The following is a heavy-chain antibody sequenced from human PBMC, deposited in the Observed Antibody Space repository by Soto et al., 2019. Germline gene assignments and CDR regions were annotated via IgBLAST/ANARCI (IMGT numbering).Heavy chain of an antibody. V-gene: IGHV3-15*01. D-gene: IGHD6-13*01. CDR2: IKSKNDGGTT. CDR3: TTGLAAAGTNY. Sequence: EVQLLESGGGLVQPGGSLRLSCAASGFTFSSYALSWVRQAPGQGLEWVGRIKSKNDGGTTDFAAPVKGRFTLSRDDSKNTVYLQMNSLKIEDTAVYYCTTGLAAAGTNYWGQGTLVTVSS. CDR1: GFTFSSYA. J-gene: IGHJ4*02.